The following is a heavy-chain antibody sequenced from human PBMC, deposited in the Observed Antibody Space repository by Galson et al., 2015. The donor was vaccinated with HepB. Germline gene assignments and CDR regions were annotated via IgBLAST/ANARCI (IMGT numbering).Heavy chain of an antibody. V-gene: IGHV3-33*01. CDR2: IWYDGSNK. Sequence: SLRLSCAASGFTFSSYGMHWVRQAPGKGLEWVAVIWYDGSNKYYADSVKGRFTISRDNSKNTLYLQMNSLRAEDTAVYYCARVKGDSSSSPLDYWGQGTLVTVSS. J-gene: IGHJ4*02. D-gene: IGHD6-6*01. CDR1: GFTFSSYG. CDR3: ARVKGDSSSSPLDY.